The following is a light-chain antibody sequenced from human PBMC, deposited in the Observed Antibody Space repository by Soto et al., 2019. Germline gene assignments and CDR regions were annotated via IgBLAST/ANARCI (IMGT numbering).Light chain of an antibody. Sequence: EIVMTQSPATLSVFPGERATLSCRASQSVSVNLAWYQQKPGQAPRLLIYGASSRAPGIPARFSGSGSGRDFTLTISSLQSEDFAVYYCQQYNNWPWTFGQGTKVDIK. J-gene: IGKJ1*01. V-gene: IGKV3-15*01. CDR1: QSVSVN. CDR3: QQYNNWPWT. CDR2: GAS.